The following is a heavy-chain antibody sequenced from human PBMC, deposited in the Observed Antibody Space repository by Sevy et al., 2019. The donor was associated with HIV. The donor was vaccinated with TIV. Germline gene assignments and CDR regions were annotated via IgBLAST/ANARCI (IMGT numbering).Heavy chain of an antibody. CDR2: ITSSGGYT. V-gene: IGHV3-23*01. J-gene: IGHJ4*02. CDR3: AKLPFTHPDGPDFDY. Sequence: GGSLRLSCAASGFTFSDYAMTWVRQAPGKGLEWVSSITSSGGYTYYADSVKGRFTISRDNSKDTLYLQLNSLRGEDTAVYYCAKLPFTHPDGPDFDYWGQGTLVTVSS. CDR1: GFTFSDYA.